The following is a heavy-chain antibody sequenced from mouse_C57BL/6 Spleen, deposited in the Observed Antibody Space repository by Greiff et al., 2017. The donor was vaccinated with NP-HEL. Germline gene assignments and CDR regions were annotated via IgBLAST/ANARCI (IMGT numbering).Heavy chain of an antibody. V-gene: IGHV1-15*01. CDR3: TREGYGSSFSRYFDV. J-gene: IGHJ1*03. CDR2: IDPETGGT. Sequence: VKLQESGAELVRPGASVTLSCKASGYTFTDYEMHWVKQTPVHGLEWIGAIDPETGGTAYNQKFKGKAILTADKSSSTAYMELRSLTSEDSAVYYCTREGYGSSFSRYFDVWGTGTTVTVSS. CDR1: GYTFTDYE. D-gene: IGHD1-1*01.